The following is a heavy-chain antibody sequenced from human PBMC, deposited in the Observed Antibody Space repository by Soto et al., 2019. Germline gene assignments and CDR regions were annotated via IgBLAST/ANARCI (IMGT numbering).Heavy chain of an antibody. CDR3: AKDPNDSSWVDAFDI. CDR2: ISSSGSTI. J-gene: IGHJ3*02. V-gene: IGHV3-11*01. CDR1: GFTFSDYY. Sequence: PGGSLILSCAASGFTFSDYYMSWIRQAPGKGLEWVSYISSSGSTIYYADSVKGRFTISRDNAKNSLYLQMNSLRAEDTAVYYCAKDPNDSSWVDAFDIWGQGTMVTVSS. D-gene: IGHD3-22*01.